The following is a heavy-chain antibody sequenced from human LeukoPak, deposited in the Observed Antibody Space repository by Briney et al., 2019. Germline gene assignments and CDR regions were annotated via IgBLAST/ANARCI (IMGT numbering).Heavy chain of an antibody. CDR3: ARDIGSGWGNYFDY. Sequence: ASVKVSCKASGYTFTSYAMHWVRQAPGQRPEWMGWINAGNGNTKYSQKFQGRVTITRDTSASTAYMELSSLRPEDTAVYYCARDIGSGWGNYFDYWGQGTLVTVSS. CDR2: INAGNGNT. D-gene: IGHD6-19*01. J-gene: IGHJ4*02. V-gene: IGHV1-3*01. CDR1: GYTFTSYA.